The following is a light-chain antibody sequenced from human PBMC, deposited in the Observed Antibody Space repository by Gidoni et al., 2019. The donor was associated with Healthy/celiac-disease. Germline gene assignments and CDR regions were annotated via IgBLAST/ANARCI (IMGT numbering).Light chain of an antibody. J-gene: IGKJ1*01. Sequence: DIQMTPSPSTLSASVGDRVTITCRASQSISSWLAWYQQKPGKAPKLLIYKASSLESGVPSRCSGSGSGTEFTLTISSRQPDDFATYYCQQYNSYWTFXQXTKVEIK. CDR2: KAS. CDR3: QQYNSYWT. V-gene: IGKV1-5*03. CDR1: QSISSW.